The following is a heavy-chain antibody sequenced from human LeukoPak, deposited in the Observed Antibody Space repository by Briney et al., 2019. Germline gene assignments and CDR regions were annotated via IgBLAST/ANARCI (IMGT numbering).Heavy chain of an antibody. J-gene: IGHJ6*03. V-gene: IGHV1-69*13. Sequence: ASVKVSCKASGGTFNSYAISWVRQAPGQGLEWMGGIIPILGTANYAQKFQGRVTITVDESTSTAYMELSSLRSEDTAVYYCARGPDWNDYYYYYMDVWGKGTTVTISS. CDR3: ARGPDWNDYYYYYMDV. D-gene: IGHD1-1*01. CDR2: IIPILGTA. CDR1: GGTFNSYA.